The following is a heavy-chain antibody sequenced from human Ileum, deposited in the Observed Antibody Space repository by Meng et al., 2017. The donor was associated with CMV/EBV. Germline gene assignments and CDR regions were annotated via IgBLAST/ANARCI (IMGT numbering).Heavy chain of an antibody. CDR2: VRSDGSNK. Sequence: QMQLVEAGGGVVQPGGSLRLSCAVSGLTFSSYGMHWVRQAPGKGLEWVAFVRSDGSNKYYADSVKGRFTISRDNSENTLFLQMNSLRADDTAVYYCSSLGDYWGQGTLVTVSS. D-gene: IGHD3-16*01. J-gene: IGHJ4*02. V-gene: IGHV3-30*02. CDR1: GLTFSSYG. CDR3: SSLGDY.